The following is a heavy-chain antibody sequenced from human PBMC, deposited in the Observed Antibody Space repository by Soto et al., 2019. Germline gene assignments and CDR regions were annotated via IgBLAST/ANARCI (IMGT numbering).Heavy chain of an antibody. CDR1: GGSISSGGYY. CDR3: ARTYYYDSSGYAPYYFDY. V-gene: IGHV4-30-4*01. CDR2: IYYSGST. J-gene: IGHJ4*02. Sequence: TLSLTCTVSGGSISSGGYYWGWIRQPPGKGLEWIGYIYYSGSTYYNPSLKSRVTISVDTSKNQFSLKLSSVTAADTAVYYCARTYYYDSSGYAPYYFDYWGQGTLVTVSS. D-gene: IGHD3-22*01.